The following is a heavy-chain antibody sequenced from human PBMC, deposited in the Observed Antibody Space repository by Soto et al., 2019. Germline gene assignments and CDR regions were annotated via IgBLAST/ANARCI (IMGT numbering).Heavy chain of an antibody. Sequence: EVQLVESGGGLVQPGGSLRLSCAASGFTFSSYWMHWVRQAPGKGLVWVSRINSDGSSTVYVDSVKGRFTISRDNAKNTLYMKMNSLRAVDTAVYYCARSITGYSYADSWGQGTLVTVSS. CDR2: INSDGSST. CDR3: ARSITGYSYADS. V-gene: IGHV3-74*01. D-gene: IGHD5-18*01. CDR1: GFTFSSYW. J-gene: IGHJ4*02.